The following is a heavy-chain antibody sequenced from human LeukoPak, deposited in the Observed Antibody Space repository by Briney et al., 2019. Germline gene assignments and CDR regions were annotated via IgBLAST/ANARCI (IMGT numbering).Heavy chain of an antibody. D-gene: IGHD3-9*01. CDR1: GGSISNYY. CDR2: IYYSGST. V-gene: IGHV4-59*12. Sequence: PSETLSLTCTVSGGSISNYYWNWIRQPPGKGLEWIGSIYYSGSTYYNPSLKSRVTISIDTSKNQFSLKLSSVTAADTAVYYCARLTDGGILTGVNWFDPWGQGTLVTVSS. J-gene: IGHJ5*02. CDR3: ARLTDGGILTGVNWFDP.